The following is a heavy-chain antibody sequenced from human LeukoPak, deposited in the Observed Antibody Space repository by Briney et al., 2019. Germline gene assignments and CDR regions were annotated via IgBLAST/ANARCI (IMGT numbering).Heavy chain of an antibody. V-gene: IGHV3-23*01. Sequence: GGSLRLSCAASGFTFSSYAMSWVRQAPGKGLEWVSAISGSGGSTYYADSVKGRFTTSRDNSKNTLYLQMNSLRAEDTAVYYCAKADTAMGLGYGMDVWGQGTTVTVSS. J-gene: IGHJ6*02. CDR2: ISGSGGST. CDR3: AKADTAMGLGYGMDV. CDR1: GFTFSSYA. D-gene: IGHD5-18*01.